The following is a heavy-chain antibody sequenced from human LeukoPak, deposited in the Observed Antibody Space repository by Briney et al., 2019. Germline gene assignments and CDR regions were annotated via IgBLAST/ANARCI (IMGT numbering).Heavy chain of an antibody. D-gene: IGHD4/OR15-4a*01. CDR3: ARRAGAYSHPYDY. J-gene: IGHJ4*02. CDR1: GFTVSSNS. CDR2: IYSDNT. V-gene: IGHV3-53*01. Sequence: PGGSLRFSCTVSGFTVSSNSMSWVRQAPGKGLEWVSFIYSDNTHYSDSVKGRFTISRDNSKNTLYLQMNSLRADDTAGYYCARRAGAYSHPYDYWGQGTLVTVSS.